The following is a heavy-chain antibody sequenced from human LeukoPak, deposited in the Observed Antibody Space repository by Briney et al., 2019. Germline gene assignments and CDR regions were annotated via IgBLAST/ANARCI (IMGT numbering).Heavy chain of an antibody. Sequence: SETLSLTCTVSGGSISSYYWSWIRQPPGKGLEWIGYIYYSGSTNYNPSLKSRVTISVDTSKNQFSLKLSSVTAADTAVYYCARGRDGYKPDCWGRGTLVTVSS. V-gene: IGHV4-59*01. CDR2: IYYSGST. D-gene: IGHD5-24*01. CDR3: ARGRDGYKPDC. CDR1: GGSISSYY. J-gene: IGHJ4*02.